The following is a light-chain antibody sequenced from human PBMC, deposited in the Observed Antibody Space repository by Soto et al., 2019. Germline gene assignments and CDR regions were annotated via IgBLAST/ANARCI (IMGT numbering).Light chain of an antibody. CDR1: SSNIGAGYD. CDR3: QSYDSSLSDVV. Sequence: QAVVTQPPSVSGAPGQRVTISCTGSSSNIGAGYDVHWYQHLPGTAPKLLIYGNSNRPSGVPDRFSGSKSGTSASLAITGLQAGDEADYYCQSYDSSLSDVVFGGGTKLTVL. CDR2: GNS. V-gene: IGLV1-40*01. J-gene: IGLJ2*01.